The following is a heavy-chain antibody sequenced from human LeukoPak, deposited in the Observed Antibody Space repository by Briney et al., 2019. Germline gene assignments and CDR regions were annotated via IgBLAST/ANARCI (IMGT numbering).Heavy chain of an antibody. V-gene: IGHV3-30*03. J-gene: IGHJ4*02. CDR1: GFTFSSYG. CDR2: ISYDGSNK. Sequence: GGSLRLSCAASGFTFSSYGMHWVRQAPGKGLEWVAVISYDGSNKYYADSVKGRFTISRDNSKNTLYLQMNSLRAEDTAVYYCARDSEWDYFDYWGQGTLVTVSS. CDR3: ARDSEWDYFDY. D-gene: IGHD2-8*01.